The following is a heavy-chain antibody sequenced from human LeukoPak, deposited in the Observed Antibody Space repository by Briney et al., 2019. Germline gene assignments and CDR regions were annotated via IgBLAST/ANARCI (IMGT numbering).Heavy chain of an antibody. Sequence: SETLSLTCTVSGGSISNYYWSWIRQPPGKGLEWIGYIYYSGSTNYNPSLKSRVTISVDTSKNQFSLKLNSVTAADTAVYYCAREAAGIRFDPWGQGTLVTVSS. D-gene: IGHD6-13*01. CDR3: AREAAGIRFDP. V-gene: IGHV4-59*01. CDR1: GGSISNYY. J-gene: IGHJ5*02. CDR2: IYYSGST.